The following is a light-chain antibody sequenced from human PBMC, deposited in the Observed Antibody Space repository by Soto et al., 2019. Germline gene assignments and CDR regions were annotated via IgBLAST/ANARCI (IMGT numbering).Light chain of an antibody. CDR1: SSDVGAYNY. Sequence: QSVLTQPASVSGSPGQSITISCTGTSSDVGAYNYVSWYQQHPGKAPKLMIYEVSYRPSGVSDRFSGSKSGNTASRTISGRQAKDVSDYYCSPNTSSTTWVFGGGTKMTVL. CDR2: EVS. CDR3: SPNTSSTTWV. J-gene: IGLJ3*02. V-gene: IGLV2-14*01.